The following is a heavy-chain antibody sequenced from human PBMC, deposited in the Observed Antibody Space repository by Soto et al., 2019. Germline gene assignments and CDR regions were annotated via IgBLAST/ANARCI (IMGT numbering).Heavy chain of an antibody. Sequence: QVQLVQSGAEVKKPGASVKVSCKASGYTFTSYGISWVRQAPGQGLEWMGWISAYNGNTNYAQKLQGRATMTTDTPTSTAYMQVASLRSDDTAVYYCARSLYDFWRGYPNAEYFQHWGQGTLVTVSS. CDR2: ISAYNGNT. D-gene: IGHD3-3*01. CDR1: GYTFTSYG. CDR3: ARSLYDFWRGYPNAEYFQH. V-gene: IGHV1-18*04. J-gene: IGHJ1*01.